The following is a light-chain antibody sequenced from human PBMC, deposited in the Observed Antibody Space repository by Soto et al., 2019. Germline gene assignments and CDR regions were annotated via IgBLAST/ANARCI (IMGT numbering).Light chain of an antibody. Sequence: DIQMTQSPSTLSASVGDGVTITCRASQRISTWLAWYQQKPGKAPKLLISDASNLQSGVPPRFSGSGSGTDFTLAISSLQPEDSATYYCLQDINYPWTFGQGTKVDIK. V-gene: IGKV1-5*01. CDR1: QRISTW. J-gene: IGKJ1*01. CDR2: DAS. CDR3: LQDINYPWT.